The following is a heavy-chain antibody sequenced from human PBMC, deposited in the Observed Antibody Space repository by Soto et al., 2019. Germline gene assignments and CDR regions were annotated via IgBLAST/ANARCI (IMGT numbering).Heavy chain of an antibody. CDR2: IYSGGST. V-gene: IGHV3-66*01. Sequence: EVQLVESGGGLVQPGGSLRLSCAASGFTVSSNYMSWVRQAPGKGLEWVSVIYSGGSTYYADSVKGRFTISRDNSKNTRYLQMNSLRAEDTAVYYCARATPTYYDFWSGPFGYWGQGTLVTVSS. D-gene: IGHD3-3*01. CDR3: ARATPTYYDFWSGPFGY. J-gene: IGHJ4*02. CDR1: GFTVSSNY.